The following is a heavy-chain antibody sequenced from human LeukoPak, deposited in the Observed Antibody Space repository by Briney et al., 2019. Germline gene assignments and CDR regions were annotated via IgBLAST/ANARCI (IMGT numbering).Heavy chain of an antibody. V-gene: IGHV3-30*02. J-gene: IGHJ4*02. CDR1: GFTFSSYG. D-gene: IGHD3-10*01. Sequence: PGGSLRLSCAASGFTFSSYGMHWVRQAPGKGLEWVAFIRYDGSNKYYADSVKGRFTISRDNSKNTLYLQMNSLRAEDTAVYYCARKTSKGVGFDYWGQGTLVTVSS. CDR2: IRYDGSNK. CDR3: ARKTSKGVGFDY.